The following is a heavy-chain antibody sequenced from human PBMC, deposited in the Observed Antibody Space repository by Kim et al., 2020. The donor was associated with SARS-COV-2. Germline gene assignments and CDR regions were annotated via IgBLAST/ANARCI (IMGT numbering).Heavy chain of an antibody. V-gene: IGHV3-15*01. J-gene: IGHJ4*02. CDR2: TT. D-gene: IGHD1-26*01. CDR3: AREWMGGPDY. Sequence: TTRYTAPVKGRFKMSRDDSKDTLYLQMNSLKTEDTAVYYCAREWMGGPDYWGQGTLVSVSS.